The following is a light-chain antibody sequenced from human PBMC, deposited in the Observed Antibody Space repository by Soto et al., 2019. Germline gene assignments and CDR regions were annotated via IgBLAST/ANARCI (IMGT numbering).Light chain of an antibody. CDR1: QSIGKW. V-gene: IGKV1-5*01. CDR3: QQYNSYSTT. Sequence: DIQMTQSPSTLSATVGDRVTITCRASQSIGKWLAWYQQKPGEAPKLLIYDASSVESGVPARFSGSGSGTQFTLTISSLQPDDYATYYCQQYNSYSTTFVQGTKVETK. CDR2: DAS. J-gene: IGKJ1*01.